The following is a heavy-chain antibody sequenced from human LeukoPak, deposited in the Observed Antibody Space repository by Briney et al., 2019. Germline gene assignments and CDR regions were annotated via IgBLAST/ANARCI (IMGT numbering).Heavy chain of an antibody. D-gene: IGHD3-3*01. CDR1: GFTVSNYA. V-gene: IGHV3-21*01. CDR3: ARDFRDFQKAFDY. CDR2: ISAGGVDS. Sequence: GVSLRLSCSASGFTVSNYAMTWVRQAPGKGLEWVSAISAGGVDSFYADSVKGRFTISRDNAKNSLYLQMNSLRAEDTAVYYCARDFRDFQKAFDYWGQGTLVTVSS. J-gene: IGHJ4*02.